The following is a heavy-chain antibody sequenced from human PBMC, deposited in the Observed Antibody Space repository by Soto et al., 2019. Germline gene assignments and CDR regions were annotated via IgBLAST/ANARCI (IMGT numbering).Heavy chain of an antibody. J-gene: IGHJ4*02. Sequence: QVQLVQSGAAVKKPGDSVQVSCKASGYTFTNYGITWVRQAPGQGLEWMGWISASNGNTNYAQRVQYRVTMTTDTSATTANMELRSMRSADTAVYYCARSQSGDYEGCGYWGQGTLVTVSS. CDR1: GYTFTNYG. D-gene: IGHD4-17*01. CDR3: ARSQSGDYEGCGY. V-gene: IGHV1-18*01. CDR2: ISASNGNT.